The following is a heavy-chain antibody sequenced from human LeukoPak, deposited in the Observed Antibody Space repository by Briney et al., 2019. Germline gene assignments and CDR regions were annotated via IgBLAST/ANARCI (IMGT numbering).Heavy chain of an antibody. D-gene: IGHD3-22*01. CDR2: IIPIFGTA. Sequence: GASVKVSCKASGGTFSSYAISWVRQAPGQGLEWMGGIIPIFGTANYAQKFQGRVTITADESTSTAYMELSSLRSKDTAVYYCARAFYYDSSGYYFHWFDPWGQGTLVTVSS. CDR1: GGTFSSYA. CDR3: ARAFYYDSSGYYFHWFDP. V-gene: IGHV1-69*13. J-gene: IGHJ5*02.